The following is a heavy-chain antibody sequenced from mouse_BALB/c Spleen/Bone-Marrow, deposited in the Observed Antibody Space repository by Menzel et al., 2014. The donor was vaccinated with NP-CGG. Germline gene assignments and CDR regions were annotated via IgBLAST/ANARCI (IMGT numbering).Heavy chain of an antibody. CDR3: AKGVNCRYDFDY. Sequence: EVQLQQSGPELVKPGASVKMSCKASGYTFISYVMHWVKQKPGQGLEWIGYINPYNDGTKYNEKFKGMATLTSDRSSSTAYMELSSLASEDSAVYYCAKGVNCRYDFDYWGQGTTLTVSS. CDR1: GYTFISYV. J-gene: IGHJ2*01. D-gene: IGHD2-14*01. CDR2: INPYNDGT. V-gene: IGHV1-14*01.